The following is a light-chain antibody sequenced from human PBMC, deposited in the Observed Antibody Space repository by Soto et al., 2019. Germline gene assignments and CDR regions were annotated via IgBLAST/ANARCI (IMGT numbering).Light chain of an antibody. CDR3: SSYTDFNLYV. J-gene: IGLJ1*01. CDR2: DVS. Sequence: SALTRPASVSGSPGEAISISSTGTSSDVGGYNYVSWYQHQPGKAPKLAIFDVSGRPSGISNRFSGSKSGNTASLTISGLRPEDEADYYCSSYTDFNLYVFGTGTKVTVL. CDR1: SSDVGGYNY. V-gene: IGLV2-14*03.